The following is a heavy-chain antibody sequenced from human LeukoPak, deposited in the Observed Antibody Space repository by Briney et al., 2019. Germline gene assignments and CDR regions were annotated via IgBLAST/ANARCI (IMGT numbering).Heavy chain of an antibody. CDR1: GFTFSSYW. J-gene: IGHJ4*02. CDR3: ASWRWLQSDVDY. V-gene: IGHV3-7*01. Sequence: PGGSLRLSCAASGFTFSSYWMSWVRQAPGKGLEWVANIKQDGSEKYYVDSVKGRFTISRDNAKNSLYLQMNSLRAEDTAAYYCASWRWLQSDVDYWGQGTLVTVSS. CDR2: IKQDGSEK. D-gene: IGHD5-24*01.